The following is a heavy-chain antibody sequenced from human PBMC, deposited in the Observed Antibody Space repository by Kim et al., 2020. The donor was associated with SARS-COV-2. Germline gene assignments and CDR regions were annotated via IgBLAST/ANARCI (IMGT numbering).Heavy chain of an antibody. CDR2: INQDGSES. Sequence: VRQAPGKGREWLANINQDGSESYYVDSVKCRFTISRDNAKNSLYLQMNSLRVEDTAVYYCARSVFGDNYWGQGTLVSVSS. V-gene: IGHV3-7*01. J-gene: IGHJ4*02. CDR3: ARSVFGDNY. D-gene: IGHD3-10*02.